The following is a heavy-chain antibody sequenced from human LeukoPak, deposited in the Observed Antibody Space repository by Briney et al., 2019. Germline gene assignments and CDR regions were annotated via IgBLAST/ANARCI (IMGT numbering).Heavy chain of an antibody. CDR3: ARGFSGFWEFDS. V-gene: IGHV4-34*01. J-gene: IGHJ4*02. Sequence: SETLSLTCDVSGWSFSSYSWNWIRQPPGKGLEWIAEISYAGNTHTGSTSYSASLKSRVTISVDTPKNQFSLHLSSVTAADAGVYYCARGFSGFWEFDSWGQGTLVTVSS. D-gene: IGHD1-14*01. CDR2: ISYAGNTHTGST. CDR1: GWSFSSYS.